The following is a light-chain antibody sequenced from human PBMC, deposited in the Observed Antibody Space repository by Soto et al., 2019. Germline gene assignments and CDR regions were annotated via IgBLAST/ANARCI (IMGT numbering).Light chain of an antibody. Sequence: QSALTQPASVSVSPGQSITISCTGTSSDVGTYNLVSWYQHHPGKAPKLMIYEGSKRPSGVSNRFSGSKSGNTASLTISGLQAEDEADYYCCSYAGSSTYVFGTGTKLTV. J-gene: IGLJ1*01. CDR3: CSYAGSSTYV. CDR1: SSDVGTYNL. CDR2: EGS. V-gene: IGLV2-23*01.